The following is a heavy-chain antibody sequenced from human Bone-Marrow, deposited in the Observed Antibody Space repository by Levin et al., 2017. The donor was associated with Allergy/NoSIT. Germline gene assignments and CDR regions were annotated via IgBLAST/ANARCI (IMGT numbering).Heavy chain of an antibody. CDR3: ASSPLYCRGGSCYAAWFDP. Sequence: GGSLRLSCIASQFTFSDSYMSWIRQTPGKGLEWISYISSGGRTIYYADSVRGRFTISRDNAKNSLYLEMNSLRAEDTAVYYCASSPLYCRGGSCYAAWFDPWGQGTLVIVSS. J-gene: IGHJ5*02. CDR1: QFTFSDSY. V-gene: IGHV3-11*01. CDR2: ISSGGRTI. D-gene: IGHD2-15*01.